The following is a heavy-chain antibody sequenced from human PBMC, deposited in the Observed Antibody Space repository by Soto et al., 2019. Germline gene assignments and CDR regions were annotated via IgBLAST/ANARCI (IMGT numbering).Heavy chain of an antibody. J-gene: IGHJ6*02. CDR2: INPNSGVT. CDR1: GYTFSNYY. CDR3: GRVAVADYFYYGLDF. Sequence: ASVKVSCKTSGYTFSNYYMNWVRQAPGQGLEWMGWINPNSGVTNYAQNFQGWVTLTRDTSISTAYMELSRLRSDDTAVYYCGRVAVADYFYYGLDFWGQGTMVTVSS. V-gene: IGHV1-2*04. D-gene: IGHD6-19*01.